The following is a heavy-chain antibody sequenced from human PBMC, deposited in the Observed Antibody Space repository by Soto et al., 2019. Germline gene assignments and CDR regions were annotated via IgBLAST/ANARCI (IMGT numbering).Heavy chain of an antibody. CDR2: IKQDGSEK. Sequence: LRLSCAASGFTFSTYWMTWVRQAPGKGLEWVANIKQDGSEKFYVGSVRGRFTISRDNAKNSMYLQMNSLRAEDTAVYYCARRSSGRLTTAWAPLDWWGQGTLVTVSS. V-gene: IGHV3-7*03. CDR1: GFTFSTYW. J-gene: IGHJ4*02. D-gene: IGHD2-15*01. CDR3: ARRSSGRLTTAWAPLDW.